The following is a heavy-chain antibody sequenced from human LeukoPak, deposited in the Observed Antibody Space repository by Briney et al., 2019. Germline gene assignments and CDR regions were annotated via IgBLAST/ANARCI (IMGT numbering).Heavy chain of an antibody. V-gene: IGHV4-59*01. Sequence: SETLSLTCTVSGGSISSYYWSWIRRPPGKGLEWIGYIYYSGTTNYNPSLKSRVTISVDTSKNQFSLKLSSVTAADTAVYYCARGVYIAAAQYAYWGQGTLVTVSS. CDR3: ARGVYIAAAQYAY. CDR1: GGSISSYY. D-gene: IGHD6-13*01. CDR2: IYYSGTT. J-gene: IGHJ4*02.